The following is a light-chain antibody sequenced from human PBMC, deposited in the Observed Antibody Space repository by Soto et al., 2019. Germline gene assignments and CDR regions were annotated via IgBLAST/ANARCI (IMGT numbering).Light chain of an antibody. CDR3: LLSYNGPYV. J-gene: IGLJ1*01. V-gene: IGLV7-46*01. CDR2: DTT. Sequence: QAVVTQEPSLTVSPGGTVTLTCGSSTGAVTNGHYPYWLQQKPGQAPRTLIYDTTNRHSWTPARFSGSLLGGKAAPTLSGAQPEDEAEYYCLLSYNGPYVFGTGTKVTVL. CDR1: TGAVTNGHY.